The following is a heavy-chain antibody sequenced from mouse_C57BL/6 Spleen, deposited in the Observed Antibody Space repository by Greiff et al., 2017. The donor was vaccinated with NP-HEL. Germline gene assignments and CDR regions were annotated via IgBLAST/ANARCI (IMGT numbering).Heavy chain of an antibody. Sequence: VQLQQSGPELVKPGASVKISCKASGYAFSSSWMNWVKQRPGKGLEWIGRIYPGDGDTNYNGKFKGKATLTADKSSSTAYMQLSSLTSEDSAVYFCARAVITTADMDYWGQGTSVTVSS. CDR2: IYPGDGDT. V-gene: IGHV1-82*01. CDR1: GYAFSSSW. D-gene: IGHD1-1*01. CDR3: ARAVITTADMDY. J-gene: IGHJ4*01.